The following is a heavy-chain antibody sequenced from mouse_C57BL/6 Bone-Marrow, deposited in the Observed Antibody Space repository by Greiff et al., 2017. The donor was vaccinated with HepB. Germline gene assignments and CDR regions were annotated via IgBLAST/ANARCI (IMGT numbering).Heavy chain of an antibody. Sequence: LQQPGAELVKPGASVKMSCKASGYTFTSYWITWVKQRPGQGLEWIGDIYPGSGSTNYNEKFKSKATLTVDTSSSTAYMQLSSLTSEDSAVYYCARKGYYYGSSYGRFDYWGQGTTLTVSS. CDR3: ARKGYYYGSSYGRFDY. CDR1: GYTFTSYW. D-gene: IGHD1-1*01. CDR2: IYPGSGST. V-gene: IGHV1-55*01. J-gene: IGHJ2*01.